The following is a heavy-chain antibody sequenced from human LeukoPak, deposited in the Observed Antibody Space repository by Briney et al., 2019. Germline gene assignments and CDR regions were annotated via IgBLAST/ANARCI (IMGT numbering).Heavy chain of an antibody. Sequence: GRSLRLSCAASGFTFSSYAMHWVRQAPGKGLEWVAVISYDGSNKYYADSVKGRFTISRDNSKNTLYLQMNNLRAEDTALYLCAKETSSGTRAFDIWGQGTMVTFSS. CDR2: ISYDGSNK. J-gene: IGHJ3*02. CDR3: AKETSSGTRAFDI. CDR1: GFTFSSYA. V-gene: IGHV3-30*14. D-gene: IGHD1-1*01.